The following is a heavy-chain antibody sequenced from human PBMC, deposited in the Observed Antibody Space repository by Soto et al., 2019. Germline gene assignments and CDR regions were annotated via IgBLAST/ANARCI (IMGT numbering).Heavy chain of an antibody. J-gene: IGHJ6*01. V-gene: IGHV3-7*04. Sequence: GGSLRLSCAASGFTFSSYWMSWVRQAPGKGLEWVANIKQDGSEKYYVDSVKGRFTISRDNAKNSLYLQMNSLRAEDTAVYYCARGHYYVFWSGYFVINYYCYGMVVWGKVFRFTVS. D-gene: IGHD3-3*01. CDR3: ARGHYYVFWSGYFVINYYCYGMVV. CDR1: GFTFSSYW. CDR2: IKQDGSEK.